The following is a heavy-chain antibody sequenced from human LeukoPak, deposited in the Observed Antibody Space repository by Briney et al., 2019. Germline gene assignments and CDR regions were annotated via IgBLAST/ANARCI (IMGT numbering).Heavy chain of an antibody. D-gene: IGHD6-13*01. CDR2: IIPIFGTA. J-gene: IGHJ4*02. CDR3: ARGPPTGYSSSWYPINYYFDY. Sequence: SVKVACKASGGTFSSYAISWVRQAPGQGLEWMGGIIPIFGTANYAQKFQGRVTITTDESTSTAYMELSSLRSEDTAVYYCARGPPTGYSSSWYPINYYFDYWGQGTLVTVSP. CDR1: GGTFSSYA. V-gene: IGHV1-69*05.